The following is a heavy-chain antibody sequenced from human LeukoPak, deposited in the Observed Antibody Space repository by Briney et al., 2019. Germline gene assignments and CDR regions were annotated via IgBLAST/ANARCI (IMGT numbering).Heavy chain of an antibody. V-gene: IGHV3-7*01. Sequence: PGGSLRLSCVASGFTFSSRDWMTWVRQAPGKGLEWVANIKQDGSEKNYVDSVKGRFTISRDNAKNSLYLQMNSLRAEDTAVYYCARDGEDIVVVVAAKAAWFDPWGQGTLVTVSS. J-gene: IGHJ5*02. CDR3: ARDGEDIVVVVAAKAAWFDP. CDR1: GFTFSSRDW. D-gene: IGHD2-15*01. CDR2: IKQDGSEK.